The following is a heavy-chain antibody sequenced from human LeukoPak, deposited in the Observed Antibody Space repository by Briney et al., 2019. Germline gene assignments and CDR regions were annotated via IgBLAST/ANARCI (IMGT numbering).Heavy chain of an antibody. CDR3: ARGSSSDYYYYGMDV. CDR1: GYTFTGYY. V-gene: IGHV1-2*06. D-gene: IGHD6-6*01. CDR2: INPNSGGT. J-gene: IGHJ6*02. Sequence: ASEKVSCKASGYTFTGYYMHWVRQAPGQGLEWMGRINPNSGGTNYAQKFQGRATMTRDTSISTAYMELSRLRSDDTAVYYCARGSSSDYYYYGMDVWGQGTTVTVSS.